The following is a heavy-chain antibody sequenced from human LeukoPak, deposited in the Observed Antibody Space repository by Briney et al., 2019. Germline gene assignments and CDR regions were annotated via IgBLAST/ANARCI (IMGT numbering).Heavy chain of an antibody. CDR2: INPSGGST. CDR3: AREEWFGDFYFAY. V-gene: IGHV1-46*01. CDR1: GYTFTSYC. Sequence: PLASVKVSCKASGYTFTSYCMHWVRQAPGQGLEWMGIINPSGGSTRYAQKFQGRVTMTRDTFINTVYMDLTRLRSDDTAVYYCAREEWFGDFYFAYWGQGALVTVSS. D-gene: IGHD3-10*01. J-gene: IGHJ4*02.